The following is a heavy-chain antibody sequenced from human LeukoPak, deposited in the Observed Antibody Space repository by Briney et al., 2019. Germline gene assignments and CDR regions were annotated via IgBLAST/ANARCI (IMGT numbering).Heavy chain of an antibody. Sequence: ASVKVSCKASGYTFTSYAMHWVRQAPGQRLEWMGWINAGNGNTKYSQKFQGRVTITRNTSASAAYMELSSLRSEDMAVYYCATDRLAYCGGDCYSTYFDYWGQGTLVTVSS. CDR2: INAGNGNT. D-gene: IGHD2-21*02. CDR3: ATDRLAYCGGDCYSTYFDY. V-gene: IGHV1-3*03. J-gene: IGHJ4*02. CDR1: GYTFTSYA.